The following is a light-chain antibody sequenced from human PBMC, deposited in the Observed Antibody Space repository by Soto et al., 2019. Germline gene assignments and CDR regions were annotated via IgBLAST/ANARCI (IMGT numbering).Light chain of an antibody. CDR2: DAS. J-gene: IGKJ4*01. CDR3: QQRSNWLT. CDR1: QSVSSY. V-gene: IGKV3-11*01. Sequence: EIVLTQSPATLSLSPGERXTLSCRASQSVSSYLAWYQQKPGQAPRLLIYDASNRATGIPARFSGSGSGTDFTLTISSLEPEDFAVYYCQQRSNWLTFGGGTKVEIK.